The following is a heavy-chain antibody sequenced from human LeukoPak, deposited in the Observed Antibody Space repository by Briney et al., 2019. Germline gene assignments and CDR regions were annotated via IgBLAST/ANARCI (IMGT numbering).Heavy chain of an antibody. D-gene: IGHD1-26*01. CDR2: IWYDGSNK. CDR1: GFTFSSYG. Sequence: PGGSLRLSCAAPGFTFSSYGMHWVRQAPGKGLEWVAVIWYDGSNKYYADSVKGRFTISRDNSKNTLYLQMNSLRAEDTAVYYCARPRGGARKGPFDYWGQGTLVTVSS. V-gene: IGHV3-33*01. CDR3: ARPRGGARKGPFDY. J-gene: IGHJ4*02.